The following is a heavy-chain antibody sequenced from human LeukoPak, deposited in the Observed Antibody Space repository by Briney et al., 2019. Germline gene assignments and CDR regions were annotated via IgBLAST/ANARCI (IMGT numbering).Heavy chain of an antibody. V-gene: IGHV3-64D*06. Sequence: GGSLRLSCSASGFLFNTYAIHWVRQAPGKGLEYVAGISSNGDNTDFADSAKGRFTISRDNSKSTLFLQMNSLRAEDTAVYFCTRDSALLGVAFDLWGQGTVVTVSS. CDR3: TRDSALLGVAFDL. J-gene: IGHJ3*01. CDR2: ISSNGDNT. CDR1: GFLFNTYA. D-gene: IGHD2-15*01.